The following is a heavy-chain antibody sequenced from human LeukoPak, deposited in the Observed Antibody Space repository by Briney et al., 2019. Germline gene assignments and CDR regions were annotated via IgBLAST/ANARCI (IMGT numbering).Heavy chain of an antibody. Sequence: SETLSLTCCVSGGSISSFFWSWLGQPAGRGRVWLVHIYTSGSTNYHPSLKSRVTMSVDTSRNQFSLRLTSVTAADTAVYCCAGGGSLSDAFDIWGQGTMVTVSS. CDR2: IYTSGST. CDR3: AGGGSLSDAFDI. V-gene: IGHV4-4*07. J-gene: IGHJ3*02. CDR1: GGSISSFF.